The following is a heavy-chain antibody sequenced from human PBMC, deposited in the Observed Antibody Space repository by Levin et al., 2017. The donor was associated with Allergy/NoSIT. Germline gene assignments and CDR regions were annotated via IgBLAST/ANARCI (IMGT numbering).Heavy chain of an antibody. Sequence: GESLKISCKASGYTFTGYSMHWVRQAPGQGLEWMGWINPNSGGTNYAQNFQGRVTMTRDTSISTAYMELSRLKSDDTAVYYCARHRRYNWNVDTFDIWGQGTMVTVSS. V-gene: IGHV1-2*02. J-gene: IGHJ3*02. CDR3: ARHRRYNWNVDTFDI. CDR1: GYTFTGYS. D-gene: IGHD1-20*01. CDR2: INPNSGGT.